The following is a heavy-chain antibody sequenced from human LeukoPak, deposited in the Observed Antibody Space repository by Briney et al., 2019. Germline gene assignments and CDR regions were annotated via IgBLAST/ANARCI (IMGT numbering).Heavy chain of an antibody. Sequence: GESLKISCKTSGYSFTSYWIHWVRQMPGKELEWMGVIYPDDSNTRYSPSFQGQVTISADKSINTAYLQWSSLKASDTAMYYCARHLHDYDYYYMDVWGTGTTVTVSS. CDR2: IYPDDSNT. V-gene: IGHV5-51*01. CDR1: GYSFTSYW. CDR3: ARHLHDYDYYYMDV. J-gene: IGHJ6*03.